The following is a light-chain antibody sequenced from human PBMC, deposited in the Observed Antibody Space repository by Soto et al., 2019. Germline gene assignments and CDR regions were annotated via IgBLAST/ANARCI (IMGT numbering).Light chain of an antibody. Sequence: ETVLTQSPDTLSLSPGDRATLSCRASQSINNYLAWYQQKPGQAPRLLIYDGSNRATGIPARFSGSGSGTDFTLTISSLEPEDFAVYYCQQRSDWPPITFGQGTRLEIK. CDR3: QQRSDWPPIT. CDR2: DGS. J-gene: IGKJ5*01. CDR1: QSINNY. V-gene: IGKV3-11*01.